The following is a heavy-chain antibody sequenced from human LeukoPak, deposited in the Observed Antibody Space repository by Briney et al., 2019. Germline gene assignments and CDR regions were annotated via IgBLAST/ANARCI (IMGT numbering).Heavy chain of an antibody. V-gene: IGHV4-39*07. CDR2: IYYSGST. D-gene: IGHD1-26*01. J-gene: IGHJ4*02. CDR3: ATYSGSYYSALMH. Sequence: SETLSLTCTVSGGSISSSSYYWGWIRQPPGKGLEWIGSIYYSGSTYYNPSLKSRVTISVDTSKNQFSLKLSSVTAADTAVYYCATYSGSYYSALMHWGQGTLVTVSS. CDR1: GGSISSSSYY.